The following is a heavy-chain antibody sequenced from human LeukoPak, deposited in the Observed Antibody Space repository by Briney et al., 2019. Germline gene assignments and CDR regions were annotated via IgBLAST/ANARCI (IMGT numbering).Heavy chain of an antibody. Sequence: PSETLSLTCAVYGGSFSGYYWSWVRQPPGKGLEGIGEINHSGSTNYNPSLTSRVTISVDTSKNHFSLTLRSVTAADTAVYYCARQISDYYYYYIDVWGKGTTVTVSS. D-gene: IGHD3-10*01. J-gene: IGHJ6*03. CDR1: GGSFSGYY. V-gene: IGHV4-34*01. CDR3: ARQISDYYYYYIDV. CDR2: INHSGST.